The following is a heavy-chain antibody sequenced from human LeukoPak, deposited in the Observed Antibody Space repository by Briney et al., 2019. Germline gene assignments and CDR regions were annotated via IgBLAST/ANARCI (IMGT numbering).Heavy chain of an antibody. D-gene: IGHD3-22*01. J-gene: IGHJ4*02. CDR3: AKDSYYYDSSGYYYYFDY. CDR2: IRNSDGMT. Sequence: PGGSLRLSCDASGFSIYTYTMYWVRQAPGQGLEWVSGIRNSDGMTYYADSVRGRFTISTDNSKNTLYLQMNSLRAEDTAVYYCAKDSYYYDSSGYYYYFDYWGQGTLVTVSS. CDR1: GFSIYTYT. V-gene: IGHV3-23*01.